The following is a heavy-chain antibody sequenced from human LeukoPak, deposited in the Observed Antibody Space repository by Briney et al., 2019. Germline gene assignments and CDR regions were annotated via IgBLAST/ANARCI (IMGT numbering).Heavy chain of an antibody. CDR3: ASQPPAIVDY. V-gene: IGHV4-59*01. CDR1: GGSISNYY. D-gene: IGHD2-2*01. J-gene: IGHJ4*02. CDR2: IYYSGST. Sequence: SETLSLTCTVSGGSISNYYWSWIRQPPGKGLEWIGYIYYSGSTNYNPSLKSRVTISVDTSKNQFSLKLRSVTAADTAVYYCASQPPAIVDYWGQGTLVTVSS.